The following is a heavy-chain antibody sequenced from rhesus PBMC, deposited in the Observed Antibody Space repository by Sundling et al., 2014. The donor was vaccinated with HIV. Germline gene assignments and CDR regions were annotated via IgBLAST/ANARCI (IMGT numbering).Heavy chain of an antibody. Sequence: EVQLVETGGGLVQPGGSLKLSCAASGFTFSSYGMSWVRQAPGKGLEWVSVIDSGGVSTYYADSVKGRFTISRDNSENTLSLQMNILRPEDTAVYYCAKDQGYSYSDRGIFDYWGQGVPVTVSS. CDR1: GFTFSSYG. J-gene: IGHJ4*01. V-gene: IGHV3-103*01. D-gene: IGHD5-12*01. CDR2: IDSGGVST. CDR3: AKDQGYSYSDRGIFDY.